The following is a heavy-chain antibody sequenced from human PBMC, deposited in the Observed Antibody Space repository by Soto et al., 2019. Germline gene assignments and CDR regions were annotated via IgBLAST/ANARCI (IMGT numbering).Heavy chain of an antibody. CDR3: ARAFCTNGVCYYFFDY. V-gene: IGHV3-23*01. CDR1: GFTFSSYA. J-gene: IGHJ4*01. Sequence: PGGSLRLSCAASGFTFSSYAMSWVRQAPGKGLEWVSAISGSGGSTYYADSVKGRFTISRDNSKNTLYLQMNSLRAEDTAVYYCARAFCTNGVCYYFFDYWAHGTLVTVSS. CDR2: ISGSGGST. D-gene: IGHD2-8*01.